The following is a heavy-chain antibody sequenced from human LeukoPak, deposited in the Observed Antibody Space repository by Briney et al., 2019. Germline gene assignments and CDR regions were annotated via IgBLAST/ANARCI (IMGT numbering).Heavy chain of an antibody. Sequence: GRSLRLSCAASGFTFSSYAMHWVRQAPGKGLEWVAVISYDGSNKYYADSVKGRFTISRDNSKNTLYLQMNSLRAEDTAVYYCATAPAAGIAGWGQGTLVTVSS. V-gene: IGHV3-30-3*01. CDR3: ATAPAAGIAG. J-gene: IGHJ4*02. CDR2: ISYDGSNK. D-gene: IGHD6-13*01. CDR1: GFTFSSYA.